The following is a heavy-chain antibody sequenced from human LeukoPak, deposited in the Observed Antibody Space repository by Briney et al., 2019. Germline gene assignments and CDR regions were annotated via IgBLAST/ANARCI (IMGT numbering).Heavy chain of an antibody. Sequence: SETLSLTCTVSGGSISSYYWSRIRQPPGKGLEWVGHIYYLGSTNYNPSLKSRVTISIDTSKNYFSLKLNSVIAADTAVYYCARDRPGSYWYFDLWGRGTLVTVSS. D-gene: IGHD3-10*01. CDR1: GGSISSYY. CDR2: IYYLGST. V-gene: IGHV4-59*01. J-gene: IGHJ2*01. CDR3: ARDRPGSYWYFDL.